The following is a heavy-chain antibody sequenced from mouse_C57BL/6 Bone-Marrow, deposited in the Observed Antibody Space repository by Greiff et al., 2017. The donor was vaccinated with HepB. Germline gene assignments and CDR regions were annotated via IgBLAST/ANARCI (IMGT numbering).Heavy chain of an antibody. V-gene: IGHV8-8*01. CDR2: IWWDDGK. CDR1: GFSLSTFGMG. CDR3: ARIPPRWYFDV. D-gene: IGHD2-10*02. Sequence: QVQLKESGPGILQPSQTLSLSCSFSGFSLSTFGMGVVRIRPPSGKGLVWLAHIWWDDGKYYNPALKSCPTISKDTAKNQVFLKIAKVDTADTATYCCARIPPRWYFDVWGTGTTVTVSS. J-gene: IGHJ1*03.